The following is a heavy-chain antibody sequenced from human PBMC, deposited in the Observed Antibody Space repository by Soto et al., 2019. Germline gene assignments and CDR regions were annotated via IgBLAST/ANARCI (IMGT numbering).Heavy chain of an antibody. CDR2: INPNSGGT. CDR1: GYTFTGYY. J-gene: IGHJ5*02. D-gene: IGHD6-13*01. CDR3: ARGGSSWPNWFDP. Sequence: ASVKVSCKASGYTFTGYYMHWVRQAPGQGLEWMGWINPNSGGTNYAQKFQGWVTMTRDTSISTAYMELSRLRSDDTAVYYCARGGSSWPNWFDPWGQGTQVTVSS. V-gene: IGHV1-2*04.